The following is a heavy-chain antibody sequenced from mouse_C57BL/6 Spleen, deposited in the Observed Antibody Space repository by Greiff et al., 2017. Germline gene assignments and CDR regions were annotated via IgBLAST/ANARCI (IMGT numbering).Heavy chain of an antibody. D-gene: IGHD2-5*01. J-gene: IGHJ4*01. Sequence: VQLQQSGPELVKPGASVKISCKASGYAFSTSWMNWVKQRPGQGLEWIGRIYPGDGDTNSNGKFKGKATLTADKSSSTAYMQRSSLTSEDSAVYFWARENYSNYYEMDYWGQGTSVTVSA. CDR2: IYPGDGDT. CDR3: ARENYSNYYEMDY. V-gene: IGHV1-82*01. CDR1: GYAFSTSW.